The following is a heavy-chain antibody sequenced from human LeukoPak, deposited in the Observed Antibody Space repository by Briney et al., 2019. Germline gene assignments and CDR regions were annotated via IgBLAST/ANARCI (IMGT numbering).Heavy chain of an antibody. Sequence: PSETLSLTCTVSGGSISSYYWSWIRQPPGKGLEWIGYIYHSGSTYYNPSLKSRVTISVDRSKNQFSLKLSSVTAADTAVYYCARGYSSSSHWFDPWGQGTLVTVSS. V-gene: IGHV4-59*12. D-gene: IGHD6-6*01. CDR3: ARGYSSSSHWFDP. CDR2: IYHSGST. CDR1: GGSISSYY. J-gene: IGHJ5*02.